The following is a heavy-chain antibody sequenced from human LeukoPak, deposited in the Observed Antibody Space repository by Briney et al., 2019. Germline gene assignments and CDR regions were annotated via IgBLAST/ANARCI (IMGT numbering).Heavy chain of an antibody. CDR2: ISGSGGST. J-gene: IGHJ4*02. V-gene: IGHV3-23*01. Sequence: RGSLRLSCAASGFTFSSYAMSWVRQAPGKGLEWVSAISGSGGSTYYADSVKGRFTISRDNSKNTLYLQMNSLRAEDTAVYYCAKDTFRTGTIGDFDYWGQGTLVTVSS. CDR1: GFTFSSYA. D-gene: IGHD1-7*01. CDR3: AKDTFRTGTIGDFDY.